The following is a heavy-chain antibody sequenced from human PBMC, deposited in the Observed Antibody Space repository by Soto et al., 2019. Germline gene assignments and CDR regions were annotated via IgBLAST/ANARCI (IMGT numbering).Heavy chain of an antibody. D-gene: IGHD3-9*01. J-gene: IGHJ6*02. V-gene: IGHV3-30*18. CDR3: AKERSDYDILTGSGYYGMDV. CDR2: ISYDGSNK. CDR1: GFTFSSYG. Sequence: QVQLVESGGGVVQPGRSLRLSCAASGFTFSSYGMHWVRQAPGKGLEWVAVISYDGSNKYYADSVKGRFTISRDNSKNTLYLQMNSLRAEDTAVYYGAKERSDYDILTGSGYYGMDVCGQGTTVTVSS.